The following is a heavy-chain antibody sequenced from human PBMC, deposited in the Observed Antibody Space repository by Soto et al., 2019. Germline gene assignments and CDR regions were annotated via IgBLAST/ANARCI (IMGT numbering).Heavy chain of an antibody. CDR1: GYSISSGYY. CDR2: IYHIGST. CDR3: AREAGYDYYYYYGMDV. Sequence: SETLSLTCTVSGYSISSGYYWGWIRQPPGKGLEWIGSIYHIGSTYYNPSIKSRVTISVDTAKNQFSWNLSSDTAADTAVYYCAREAGYDYYYYYGMDVWGQGTTVTVSS. J-gene: IGHJ6*02. V-gene: IGHV4-38-2*02. D-gene: IGHD5-12*01.